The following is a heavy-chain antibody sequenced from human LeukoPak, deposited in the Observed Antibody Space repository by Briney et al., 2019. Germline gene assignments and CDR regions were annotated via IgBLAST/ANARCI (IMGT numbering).Heavy chain of an antibody. CDR1: GYTFTGYY. CDR2: INPDNGGT. CDR3: ARDPSNSGYDYLYYFDY. Sequence: ASVKVSFKASGYTFTGYYMHWVRPAPGQGLEWMGWINPDNGGTNYAQKFQGRVTMTRDMSISTAYMELSRLRSDDTAVYYCARDPSNSGYDYLYYFDYWGQGTLVTVSS. J-gene: IGHJ4*02. V-gene: IGHV1-2*02. D-gene: IGHD5-12*01.